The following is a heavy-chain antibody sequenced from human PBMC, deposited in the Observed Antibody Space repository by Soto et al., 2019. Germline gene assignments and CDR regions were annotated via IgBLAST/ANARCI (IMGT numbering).Heavy chain of an antibody. D-gene: IGHD3-22*01. CDR2: ISYDGSNK. J-gene: IGHJ5*02. V-gene: IGHV3-30-3*01. CDR3: ARPNYDSSGPYHP. CDR1: GFTFSSYA. Sequence: LRLSCAASGFTFSSYAMHWVRQAPGKGLEWVAVISYDGSNKYYADSVKGRFTISRDNSKNTLYLQMNSLRAEDTAVYYCARPNYDSSGPYHPWGQGTLVTVSS.